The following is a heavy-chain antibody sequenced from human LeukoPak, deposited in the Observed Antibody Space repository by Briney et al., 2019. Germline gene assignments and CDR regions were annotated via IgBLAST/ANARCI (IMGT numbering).Heavy chain of an antibody. J-gene: IGHJ5*02. V-gene: IGHV1-69*13. CDR1: GGTFSSYA. D-gene: IGHD6-13*01. CDR3: ARLTSIAAARNWFDP. Sequence: GASVKVSCKASGGTFSSYAISWVRQAPGQGLEWMGEIIPIFGTANYAQKFQGRVTITADESTSTAYMELSSLRSEDTAVYYCARLTSIAAARNWFDPWGQGTLVTVSS. CDR2: IIPIFGTA.